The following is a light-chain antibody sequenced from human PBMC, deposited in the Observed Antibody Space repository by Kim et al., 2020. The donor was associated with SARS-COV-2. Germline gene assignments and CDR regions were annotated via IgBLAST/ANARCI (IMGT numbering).Light chain of an antibody. CDR2: GKN. CDR3: NSRDSNDNVV. CDR1: SLRSYY. Sequence: ALGQTVRTTCQGDSLRSYYATWYQQKPEQAPILVIYGKNNRPSGIPDRFSGSSSGNTASLTITGTQAGDEADYYCNSRDSNDNVVFGGGTQLTVL. V-gene: IGLV3-19*01. J-gene: IGLJ2*01.